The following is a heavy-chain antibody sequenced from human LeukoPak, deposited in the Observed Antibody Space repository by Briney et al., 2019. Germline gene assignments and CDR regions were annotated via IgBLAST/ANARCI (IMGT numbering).Heavy chain of an antibody. J-gene: IGHJ4*02. CDR1: GFTFSSYA. CDR2: ISGSGGST. V-gene: IGHV3-23*01. Sequence: GGSLRLSCAASGFTFSSYAMSWVREAPGKGLEWVSAISGSGGSTYYADSVKGRFTISRDNSKNTLYLQMNSLRAEDTAVYYCAKGGIGVSYFDYWGQGTLVTVSS. D-gene: IGHD3-16*01. CDR3: AKGGIGVSYFDY.